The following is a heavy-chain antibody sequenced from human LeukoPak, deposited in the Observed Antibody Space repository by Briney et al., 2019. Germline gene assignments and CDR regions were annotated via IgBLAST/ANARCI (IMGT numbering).Heavy chain of an antibody. CDR1: GYTFTGYG. CDR2: ISAYNGNT. Sequence: ASVKVSCKASGYTFTGYGISWVRQAPGQGLEWMGWISAYNGNTNYAQKLQGRVTMPTDTSTSTAYMELRSLRSDDTAVYYCARDLRPYYYGSGSYNLFDPWGQGTLVTVSS. J-gene: IGHJ5*02. V-gene: IGHV1-18*01. CDR3: ARDLRPYYYGSGSYNLFDP. D-gene: IGHD3-10*01.